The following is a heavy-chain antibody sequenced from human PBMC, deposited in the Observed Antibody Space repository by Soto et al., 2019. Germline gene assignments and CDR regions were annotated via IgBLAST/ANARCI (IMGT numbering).Heavy chain of an antibody. V-gene: IGHV3-74*01. J-gene: IGHJ5*02. CDR2: IRGDGSST. CDR3: AREIIAVMGAIGWFEP. CDR1: GFTFSSHW. D-gene: IGHD6-19*01. Sequence: EVQLVESGGGLVQPGGSLRLSCVGSGFTFSSHWMHWVRQTPGKGPVWVSRIRGDGSSTAYAESVRGRFAISRDNAKITMYLQRNNLKADDSAVYFCAREIIAVMGAIGWFEPWGLGTQVTVSS.